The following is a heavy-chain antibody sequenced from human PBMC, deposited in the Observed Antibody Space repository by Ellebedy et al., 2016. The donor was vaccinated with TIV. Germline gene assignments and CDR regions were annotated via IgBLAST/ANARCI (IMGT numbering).Heavy chain of an antibody. V-gene: IGHV4-59*01. D-gene: IGHD2-15*01. CDR3: ASADTPDAFDI. Sequence: MPSETLSLTCTVFGGSISSYYWSRIRQPPGKGLEWIGYIYYSGSTNYNPSLKSRVTISVDTSKNQFSLKLSSVTAADTAVYYCASADTPDAFDIWGQGTMVTVSS. CDR2: IYYSGST. J-gene: IGHJ3*02. CDR1: GGSISSYY.